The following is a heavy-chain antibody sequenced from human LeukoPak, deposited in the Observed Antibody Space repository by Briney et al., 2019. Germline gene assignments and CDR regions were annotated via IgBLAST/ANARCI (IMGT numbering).Heavy chain of an antibody. Sequence: ASVKVSCKASGYTFTSYDFNWVRQATGQGLEWMGWMNPNTGNTGYAQKFQGRATMTRNTSISTAYMELNSLRSEDTAVYYCARGYTAASAYAFDIWGQGTMVTVSS. V-gene: IGHV1-8*01. CDR2: MNPNTGNT. J-gene: IGHJ3*02. D-gene: IGHD6-13*01. CDR1: GYTFTSYD. CDR3: ARGYTAASAYAFDI.